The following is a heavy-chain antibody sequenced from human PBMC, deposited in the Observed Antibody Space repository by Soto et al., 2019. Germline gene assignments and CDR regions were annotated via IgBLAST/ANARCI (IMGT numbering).Heavy chain of an antibody. CDR3: ARDGAGTLYYYYMDV. D-gene: IGHD1-1*01. CDR2: IWYDGSNK. V-gene: IGHV3-33*01. Sequence: GGSLRLSCAASGFTFSSYGMHWVRQAPGKGLEWVAVIWYDGSNKYYADSVKGRFTISRDNSKNTLYLQMNSLRAEDTAVYYCARDGAGTLYYYYMDVWGKGTTVTVSS. CDR1: GFTFSSYG. J-gene: IGHJ6*03.